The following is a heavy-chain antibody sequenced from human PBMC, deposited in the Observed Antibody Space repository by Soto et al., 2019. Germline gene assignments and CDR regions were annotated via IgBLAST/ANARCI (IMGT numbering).Heavy chain of an antibody. CDR1: GGSISSYY. Sequence: QVQLQESGPGLVKPSETLSLTCTVSGGSISSYYWTWIRQPPGKGLEWIGFIYNSGSTHYNPSLTSLVTIAVDTPMNQFSLRLRSVTAADTAVYYCASMGCHYGSGSYPLAYWGRGTLVTVSS. J-gene: IGHJ4*02. CDR3: ASMGCHYGSGSYPLAY. CDR2: IYNSGST. V-gene: IGHV4-59*08. D-gene: IGHD3-10*01.